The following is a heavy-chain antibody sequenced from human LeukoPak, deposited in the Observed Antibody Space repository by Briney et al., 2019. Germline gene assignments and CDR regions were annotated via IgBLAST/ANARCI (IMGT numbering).Heavy chain of an antibody. CDR2: ISYDGSKK. D-gene: IGHD2-2*02. CDR3: ARGYLSAAFDI. J-gene: IGHJ3*02. V-gene: IGHV3-30-3*01. Sequence: PGRSLRLSCAASGFTFSSYAMHWVRQAPGKGLEWVAVISYDGSKKYYADSVKGRFTISRDNSKNTLYLQMNSLRAEDTAVYYCARGYLSAAFDIWGQGTMVTVSS. CDR1: GFTFSSYA.